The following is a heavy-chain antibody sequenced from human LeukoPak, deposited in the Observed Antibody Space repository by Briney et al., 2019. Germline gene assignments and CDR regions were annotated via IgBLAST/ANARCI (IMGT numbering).Heavy chain of an antibody. CDR3: ARGTPSSSGWLYYGMDV. D-gene: IGHD6-19*01. V-gene: IGHV3-74*01. J-gene: IGHJ6*02. Sequence: PGGSLRLSCAASGFTFSSYWMYWVRQAPGKGLVWISRINSDGSDTTYADSVKGRFTISRDNAKNTLYLQMNSLRAEDTAVYYCARGTPSSSGWLYYGMDVWGQGTTVTVSS. CDR2: INSDGSDT. CDR1: GFTFSSYW.